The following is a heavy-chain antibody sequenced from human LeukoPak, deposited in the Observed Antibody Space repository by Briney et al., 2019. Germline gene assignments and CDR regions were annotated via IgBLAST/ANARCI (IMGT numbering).Heavy chain of an antibody. D-gene: IGHD3-16*02. CDR1: GDNFSSYV. Sequence: SVTVSCKASGDNFSSYVITWVRQAPGQGLEWMGRIIPTFDVANFAQIFKGRVTITADKSTNTAHLELSSLRSEDTAVYYCAREGVYSPDPSSYHRHAFDVWGKGTVVIVSS. CDR2: IIPTFDVA. CDR3: AREGVYSPDPSSYHRHAFDV. V-gene: IGHV1-69*04. J-gene: IGHJ3*01.